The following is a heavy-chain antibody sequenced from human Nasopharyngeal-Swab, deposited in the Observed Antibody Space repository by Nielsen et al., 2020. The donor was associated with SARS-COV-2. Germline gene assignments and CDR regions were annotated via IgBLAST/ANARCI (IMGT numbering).Heavy chain of an antibody. CDR2: ISWNSGYI. CDR3: AKDKNTVTMLGFLDY. CDR1: GFMFDDYA. J-gene: IGHJ4*02. V-gene: IGHV3-9*01. Sequence: SLRLSCTASGFMFDDYAMYWVRQVPGKGLEWVSGISWNSGYIGYGDSVKGRFTISRDNAKSSLYLQMNSLRAEDTALYYCAKDKNTVTMLGFLDYWGQGILVTVSS. D-gene: IGHD4-17*01.